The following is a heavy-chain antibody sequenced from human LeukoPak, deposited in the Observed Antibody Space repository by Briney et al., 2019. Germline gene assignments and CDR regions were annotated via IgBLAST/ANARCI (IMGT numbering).Heavy chain of an antibody. CDR3: ARHVYVAAAPDY. D-gene: IGHD6-13*01. V-gene: IGHV4-39*01. CDR1: GGSISSSSYY. Sequence: SETLSLTCTVSGGSISSSSYYWGWIRQPPGKGLEWIGSIYYSGSTYYNPSLKSRVTISVDTSKNQFSLKLSSVTAADTAVYYCARHVYVAAAPDYWGQGTLGTVSS. CDR2: IYYSGST. J-gene: IGHJ4*02.